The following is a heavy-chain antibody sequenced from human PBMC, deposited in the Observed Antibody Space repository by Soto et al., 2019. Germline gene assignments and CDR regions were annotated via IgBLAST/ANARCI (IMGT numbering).Heavy chain of an antibody. D-gene: IGHD6-19*01. Sequence: ASVKVSCKASGYTFTTYGLNWVRQAPGQGLEWMGWISAYNGNTHYTQKLQGRVTMTTDTSTSTAYMELRSLRSDDTAVYYCARDGSGWYYFDYWGQGTLVTVSS. CDR2: ISAYNGNT. CDR1: GYTFTTYG. V-gene: IGHV1-18*01. J-gene: IGHJ4*02. CDR3: ARDGSGWYYFDY.